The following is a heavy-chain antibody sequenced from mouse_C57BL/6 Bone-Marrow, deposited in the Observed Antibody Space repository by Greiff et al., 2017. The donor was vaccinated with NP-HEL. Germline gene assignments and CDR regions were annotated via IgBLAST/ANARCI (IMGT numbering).Heavy chain of an antibody. CDR1: GFTFSSYA. CDR2: ISSGGDYI. Sequence: EVKLVESGEGLVKPGGSLKLSCAASGFTFSSYAMSWVRQTPEKRLEWVAYISSGGDYIYYADTVKGRFTISRDNARNTLYLQMSSLKSEDTAMYYCTREEDYYGSSLWYFDVWGTGTTVTVSS. J-gene: IGHJ1*03. V-gene: IGHV5-9-1*02. D-gene: IGHD1-1*01. CDR3: TREEDYYGSSLWYFDV.